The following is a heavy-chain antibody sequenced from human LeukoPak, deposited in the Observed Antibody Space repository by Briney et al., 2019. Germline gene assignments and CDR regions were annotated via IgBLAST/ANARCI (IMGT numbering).Heavy chain of an antibody. CDR3: AKMHSSGWLDYYYYGMDV. Sequence: GASVKVSCKASGYTFTGYYMHWVRQAPGQGLEWMGWINPNSGGANYAQKFQGRVTMTRDTSISTAYMELSRLRSDDTAVYYCAKMHSSGWLDYYYYGMDVWGQGTTVTVSS. D-gene: IGHD6-19*01. V-gene: IGHV1-2*02. CDR2: INPNSGGA. CDR1: GYTFTGYY. J-gene: IGHJ6*02.